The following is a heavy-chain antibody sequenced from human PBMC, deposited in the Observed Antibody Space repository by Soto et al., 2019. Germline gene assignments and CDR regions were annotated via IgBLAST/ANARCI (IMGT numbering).Heavy chain of an antibody. V-gene: IGHV4-59*12. CDR3: ARSFGWYAIDQ. J-gene: IGHJ4*02. CDR1: GGSISSYY. CDR2: IYYSGST. Sequence: PSETLSLTCTVSGGSISSYYWSWIRQPPGKGLEWIGYIYYSGSTNNNPSLRSRVTMSVDKSKNQFSLNLNSVTAADTAVYYCARSFGWYAIDQWGQGTLVTVS. D-gene: IGHD6-19*01.